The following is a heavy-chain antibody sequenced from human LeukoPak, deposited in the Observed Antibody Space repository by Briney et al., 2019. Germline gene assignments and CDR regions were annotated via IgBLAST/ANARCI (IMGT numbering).Heavy chain of an antibody. V-gene: IGHV4-39*07. CDR3: ARGRPDGSGSYYKFDP. J-gene: IGHJ5*02. D-gene: IGHD3-10*01. CDR2: IYYSGST. Sequence: SETLSLTCTVSGGSISSSSYYWGWIRQPPGKGLEWIGNIYYSGSTYYNPSLKSRVTISLDTSKNQFSLKLSSVTAADTAVYYCARGRPDGSGSYYKFDPWGQGTLVTVSS. CDR1: GGSISSSSYY.